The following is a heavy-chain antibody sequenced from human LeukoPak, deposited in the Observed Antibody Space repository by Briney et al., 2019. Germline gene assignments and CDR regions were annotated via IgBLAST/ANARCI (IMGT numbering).Heavy chain of an antibody. CDR1: GYTFTSYY. D-gene: IGHD6-13*01. CDR3: ARGEQQLVLY. Sequence: ASVKVSCKASGYTFTSYYMHWVRQAPGQGLEWMGIINPSGGSTSYAQKFQGRVTTTRDMSTSTVYMELSSLRAEDTAVYYCARGEQQLVLYWGQGTLVTVSS. CDR2: INPSGGST. J-gene: IGHJ4*02. V-gene: IGHV1-46*01.